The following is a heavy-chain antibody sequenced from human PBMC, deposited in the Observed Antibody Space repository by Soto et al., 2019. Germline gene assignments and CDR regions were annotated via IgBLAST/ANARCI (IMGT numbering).Heavy chain of an antibody. CDR3: AIRRGDFWSGPGAFDI. CDR1: GYIFTSYW. V-gene: IGHV5-51*01. D-gene: IGHD3-3*01. J-gene: IGHJ3*02. Sequence: PGESLKISCNGSGYIFTSYWIGWVRQMPGKGLEWMGIIYPGDSDTRYSPSFQGQVTISADKSISTAYLQWSSLKASDTAMYYCAIRRGDFWSGPGAFDIWGQGTMVTVSS. CDR2: IYPGDSDT.